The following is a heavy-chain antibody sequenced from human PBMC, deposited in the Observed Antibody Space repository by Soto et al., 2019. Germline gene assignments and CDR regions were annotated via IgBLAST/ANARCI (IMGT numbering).Heavy chain of an antibody. CDR1: GYTFTSCC. CDR2: ISPCDGNT. V-gene: IGHV1-46*01. Sequence: ASVKVSCRGFGYTFTSCCMHWVRQAPGQGLEWMGIISPCDGNTNYAQKLQGRVTMTTDTSTSTAYMELRSLRSDDTAVYYCAGGYSSSPSFDYWGQGTLVTVSS. J-gene: IGHJ4*02. D-gene: IGHD6-6*01. CDR3: AGGYSSSPSFDY.